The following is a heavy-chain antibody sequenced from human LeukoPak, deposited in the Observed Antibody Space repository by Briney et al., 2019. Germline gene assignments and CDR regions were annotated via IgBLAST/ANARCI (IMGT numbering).Heavy chain of an antibody. CDR2: LYSGGST. CDR1: GLTVSSNY. CDR3: AGLGITMIGGV. J-gene: IGHJ6*04. V-gene: IGHV3-53*01. D-gene: IGHD3-10*02. Sequence: GGSLRLSCAASGLTVSSNYMSWVRQAPGKGLEWVSVLYSGGSTYYADSVKGRFTISRDNAKNSLYLQMNSLRAEDTAVYYCAGLGITMIGGVWGKGTTVTISS.